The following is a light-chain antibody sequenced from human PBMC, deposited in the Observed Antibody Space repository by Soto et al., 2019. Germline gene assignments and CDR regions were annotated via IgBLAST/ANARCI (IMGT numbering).Light chain of an antibody. J-gene: IGKJ1*01. CDR3: QHYNSYSEA. V-gene: IGKV1-5*03. CDR2: KAS. CDR1: QTISSW. Sequence: DIQMTPAPSTLSGSVGDRVTITCRDRQTISSWLAWYQQKPGKAPKLLIYKASTLKSGVPSRFSGSGSGTEFTLTISSLQPDDFATYYCQHYNSYSEAFGQGTKVDSK.